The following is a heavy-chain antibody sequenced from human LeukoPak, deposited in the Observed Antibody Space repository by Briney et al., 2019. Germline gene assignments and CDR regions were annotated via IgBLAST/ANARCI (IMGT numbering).Heavy chain of an antibody. V-gene: IGHV1-18*01. J-gene: IGHJ4*02. CDR2: ISPYNGNT. CDR3: ARAVIPVAVRPAFDY. D-gene: IGHD6-13*01. Sequence: ASVKVSCKASGYSLTSYGFSWVRQAPGQGLAWMGWISPYNGNTNYAQKLQGRVTMTSDTSTSTAYMELRRLRSDDTAVYYCARAVIPVAVRPAFDYWGQGTLVTVSS. CDR1: GYSLTSYG.